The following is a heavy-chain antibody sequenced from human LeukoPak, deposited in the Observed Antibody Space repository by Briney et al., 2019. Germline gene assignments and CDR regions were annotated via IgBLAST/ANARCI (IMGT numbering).Heavy chain of an antibody. CDR1: GYTFTSYY. CDR3: ATTSYYYGSGPRALDY. CDR2: INPSGGST. Sequence: ASVTVSCTASGYTFTSYYMHWVRQAPGQGLEWMGIINPSGGSTSYAQKFQGRVTMTRDTSTSTVYMELSSLRSEDTAVYYCATTSYYYGSGPRALDYWGQGTLVTVSS. V-gene: IGHV1-46*01. J-gene: IGHJ4*02. D-gene: IGHD3-10*01.